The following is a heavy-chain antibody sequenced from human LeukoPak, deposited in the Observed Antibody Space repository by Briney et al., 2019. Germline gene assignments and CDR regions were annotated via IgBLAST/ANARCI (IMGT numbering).Heavy chain of an antibody. Sequence: ASVKVSCKASGYTFTSYGISWVRQAPGQGLEWMGWISAYNGNTNYTQKLQGRVTMTTDTSTSTAYMELRSLRSDDTAVCYCAREGTKYSYGSSFDYWGQGTLVTVSS. CDR1: GYTFTSYG. J-gene: IGHJ4*02. CDR2: ISAYNGNT. CDR3: AREGTKYSYGSSFDY. V-gene: IGHV1-18*01. D-gene: IGHD5-18*01.